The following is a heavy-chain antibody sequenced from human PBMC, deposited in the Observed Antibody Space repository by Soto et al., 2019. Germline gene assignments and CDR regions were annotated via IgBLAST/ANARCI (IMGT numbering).Heavy chain of an antibody. V-gene: IGHV3-9*01. D-gene: IGHD6-19*01. Sequence: VQLVESGGGLVQPGRSLRLSCAASGFTFDDYAMHWVRQAPGKGLEWVSGISWNSGSIGYADSVKGRFTISRDNAKNSLYLQMNSLRAEDTALYYCAKVSYSSGSSLWGQGTLVTVSS. CDR3: AKVSYSSGSSL. CDR2: ISWNSGSI. J-gene: IGHJ4*02. CDR1: GFTFDDYA.